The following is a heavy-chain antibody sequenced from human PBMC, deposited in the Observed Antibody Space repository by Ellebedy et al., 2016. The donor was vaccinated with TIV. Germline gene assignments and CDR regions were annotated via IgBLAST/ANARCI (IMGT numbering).Heavy chain of an antibody. CDR3: AKELHMWGTIMIDC. Sequence: GESLKISCAASGITFSRHAISWVRQTPGKGLEWVSAISGSGDKTYYTDSVKGRFTISRDNSQNTLYLQMNSLRAEDTAVYYCAKELHMWGTIMIDCWGPGTLVTVSS. V-gene: IGHV3-23*01. CDR2: ISGSGDKT. J-gene: IGHJ4*02. D-gene: IGHD3-16*01. CDR1: GITFSRHA.